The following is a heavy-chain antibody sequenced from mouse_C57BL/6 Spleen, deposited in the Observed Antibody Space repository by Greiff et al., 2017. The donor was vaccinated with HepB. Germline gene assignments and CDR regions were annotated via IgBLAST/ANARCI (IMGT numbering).Heavy chain of an antibody. D-gene: IGHD5-1-1*01. CDR3: TRGYTYWFGY. J-gene: IGHJ3*01. CDR1: GYTFTSYW. V-gene: IGHV1-5*01. CDR2: IYPGNSDT. Sequence: EVQLQQSGTVLARPGASLKMSCKTSGYTFTSYWMQWVKQRPGQGLEWIGDIYPGNSDTSYNQKFKGKAKLTAVTANSTAYMELSSLTNEDSAVYDCTRGYTYWFGYWGQGTLVTVSA.